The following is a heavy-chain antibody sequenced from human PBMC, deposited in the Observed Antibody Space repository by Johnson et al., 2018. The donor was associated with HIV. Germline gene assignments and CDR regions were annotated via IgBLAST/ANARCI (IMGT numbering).Heavy chain of an antibody. CDR3: AKGPYYQDSSDDTDAFDI. Sequence: ESVKGRFTISRDNSKHTLYLQMNSLRAEDTAVYYCAKGPYYQDSSDDTDAFDIWGQGTMVTVSS. J-gene: IGHJ3*02. V-gene: IGHV3-30*02. D-gene: IGHD3-22*01.